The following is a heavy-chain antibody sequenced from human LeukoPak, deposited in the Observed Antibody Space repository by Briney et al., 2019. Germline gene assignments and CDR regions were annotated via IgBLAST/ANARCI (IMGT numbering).Heavy chain of an antibody. V-gene: IGHV3-30*02. J-gene: IGHJ4*02. CDR1: GFTFSSYD. D-gene: IGHD4-23*01. CDR3: ARVSSGYGGNYRYYFDY. CDR2: IRYDGSNK. Sequence: GGSLRLSCAASGFTFSSYDMHWVRQAPGKGLEWVAFIRYDGSNKYYADSVKGRFTISRDNAKNTLYLQMNSLRAEDTAVYYCARVSSGYGGNYRYYFDYWGQGTLVTVSS.